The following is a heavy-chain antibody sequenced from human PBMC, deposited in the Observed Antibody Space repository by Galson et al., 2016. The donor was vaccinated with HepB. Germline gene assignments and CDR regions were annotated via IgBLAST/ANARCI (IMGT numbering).Heavy chain of an antibody. J-gene: IGHJ1*01. Sequence: SLRLSCAASGFTFSRFWMNWVRQAPGKGLEWVASIKEAGSKALYADSVKGRFTISRDNVENWLSLQMNSLRAEDTAVFYCARYGDEAGWNFHQWGQGTLVTVSS. CDR2: IKEAGSKA. CDR3: ARYGDEAGWNFHQ. D-gene: IGHD6-19*01. CDR1: GFTFSRFW. V-gene: IGHV3-7*03.